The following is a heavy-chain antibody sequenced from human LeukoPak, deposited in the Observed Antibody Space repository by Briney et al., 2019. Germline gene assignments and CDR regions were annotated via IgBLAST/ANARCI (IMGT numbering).Heavy chain of an antibody. D-gene: IGHD3-22*01. Sequence: SETLSLTCAVYGGSFSGYYWSWIRQPPGKGLEWIGEINHSGSTNYNPSLKSRVTISVDTSKNQFSLKLSSVTAADTAVYYCARGASTYYYDSSGSGPNFDYWGQGTLVTVSS. CDR1: GGSFSGYY. CDR2: INHSGST. CDR3: ARGASTYYYDSSGSGPNFDY. J-gene: IGHJ4*02. V-gene: IGHV4-34*01.